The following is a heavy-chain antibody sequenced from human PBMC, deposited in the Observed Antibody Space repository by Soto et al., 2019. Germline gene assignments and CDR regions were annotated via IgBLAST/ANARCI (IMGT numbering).Heavy chain of an antibody. Sequence: SETLSLTCTVSGGSVSSGDYYWSWIRQPPGKGLEWIGYIYYSGSTYYNPSLKSRVTISVDTSKNQFSLKLSSVTAADTAVYYCARGQEYYYDSSGYYYDPYYFDYWGQGTLVTVSS. CDR2: IYYSGST. CDR3: ARGQEYYYDSSGYYYDPYYFDY. CDR1: GGSVSSGDYY. J-gene: IGHJ4*02. V-gene: IGHV4-30-4*01. D-gene: IGHD3-22*01.